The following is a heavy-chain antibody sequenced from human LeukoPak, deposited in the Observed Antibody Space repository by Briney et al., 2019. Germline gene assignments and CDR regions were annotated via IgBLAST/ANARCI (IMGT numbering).Heavy chain of an antibody. CDR2: ISPGGSDT. V-gene: IGHV3-23*01. Sequence: PGGSLRLSCAASGFTFNSYAMSWVRQAPGKGLEWVSAISPGGSDTYYADSARGRFTISRDNSKNTLYLQMSSLRAEDSAVYYCAKRGGYETMAAFDYWGQGTLVTVSS. CDR1: GFTFNSYA. CDR3: AKRGGYETMAAFDY. J-gene: IGHJ4*02. D-gene: IGHD3-10*01.